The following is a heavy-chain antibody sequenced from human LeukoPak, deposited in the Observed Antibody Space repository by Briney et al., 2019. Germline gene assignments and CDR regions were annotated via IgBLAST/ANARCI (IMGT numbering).Heavy chain of an antibody. CDR1: GGSISSGSYY. J-gene: IGHJ3*02. D-gene: IGHD6-19*01. CDR3: ARFSGSSGWYKHDAFDI. V-gene: IGHV4-61*02. Sequence: PSETLSLTCTVSGGSISSGSYYWSWIRQPAGKGLEWIGRIYTSGSTNHNPSLKSRVTISVDTSKNQFSLKLSSVTAADTAVYYCARFSGSSGWYKHDAFDIWGQGTMVTVSS. CDR2: IYTSGST.